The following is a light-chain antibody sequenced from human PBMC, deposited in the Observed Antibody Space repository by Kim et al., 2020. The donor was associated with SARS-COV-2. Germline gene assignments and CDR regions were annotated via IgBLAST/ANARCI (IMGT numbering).Light chain of an antibody. CDR3: LLYYNGHRV. J-gene: IGLJ2*01. Sequence: PGGTVTRACGSSTEAVTSGHHTYWFQQKPGQAPRTVIYDTSNKHSWTPARLSGSLLGGKAALTLSGELPEDEPEYYCLLYYNGHRVFGGGTQLTVL. CDR1: TEAVTSGHH. V-gene: IGLV7-46*01. CDR2: DTS.